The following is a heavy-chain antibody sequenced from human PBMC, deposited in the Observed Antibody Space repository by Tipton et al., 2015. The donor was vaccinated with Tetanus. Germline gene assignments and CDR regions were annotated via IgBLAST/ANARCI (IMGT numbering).Heavy chain of an antibody. D-gene: IGHD3-16*01. CDR2: IYYTGST. CDR3: ARENWSYGNSFDY. V-gene: IGHV4-31*03. J-gene: IGHJ4*02. CDR1: GGSISSRSYY. Sequence: TLSLTCTVSGGSISSRSYYWSWIRQHPVKGLEWIGYIYYTGSTYYNPSLKSRVIISADTSKNQFSLKLSSVTAADTAVYYCARENWSYGNSFDYWGQGIQVTVSS.